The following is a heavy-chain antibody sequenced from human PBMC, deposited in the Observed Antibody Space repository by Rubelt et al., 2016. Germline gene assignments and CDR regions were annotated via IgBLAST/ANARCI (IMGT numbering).Heavy chain of an antibody. V-gene: IGHV3-74*01. CDR1: RYW. D-gene: IGHD4-17*01. Sequence: RYWMHWVRQAPGKGLVWVSRINTDGSTSYADSVKGRFTVSRDNGKNSLYLQMNSLRAEDTAVYYCAREAVTTGYWGQGTLVTVSS. CDR2: INTDGST. CDR3: AREAVTTGY. J-gene: IGHJ4*02.